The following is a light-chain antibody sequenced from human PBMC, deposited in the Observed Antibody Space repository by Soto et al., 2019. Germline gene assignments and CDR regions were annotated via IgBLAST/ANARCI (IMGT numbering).Light chain of an antibody. Sequence: DIQMTQSPSTLSASVGDRVTITCRASPSISYSLAWSPQKPGKAPKLLIYKASSVEGGVPSRFSGSGSGTEFTLTISSLQPDDVATYDCQQYNSYSWTFGRGTKVEIK. CDR3: QQYNSYSWT. CDR2: KAS. V-gene: IGKV1-5*03. J-gene: IGKJ1*01. CDR1: PSISYS.